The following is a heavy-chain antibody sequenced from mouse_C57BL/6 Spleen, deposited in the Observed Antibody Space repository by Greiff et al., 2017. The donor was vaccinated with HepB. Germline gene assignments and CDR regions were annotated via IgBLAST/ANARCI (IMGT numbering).Heavy chain of an antibody. V-gene: IGHV5-16*01. CDR3: AREDSLYAMDY. D-gene: IGHD6-2*01. J-gene: IGHJ4*01. CDR1: GFTFSDYY. Sequence: EVKVVESEGGLVQPGSSMKLSCTASGFTFSDYYMAWVRQVPEKGLEWVANINSDGSSTYYLDSLKSRFIISRDNANNILYLQMSSLKSEDTATYYCAREDSLYAMDYWGQGTSVTVSS. CDR2: INSDGSST.